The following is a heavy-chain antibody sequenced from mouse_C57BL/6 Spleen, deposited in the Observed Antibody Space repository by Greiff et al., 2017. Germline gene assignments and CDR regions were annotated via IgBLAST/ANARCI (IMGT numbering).Heavy chain of an antibody. CDR3: ARDWDPYDYAMDY. J-gene: IGHJ4*01. Sequence: EVKLVESGGGLVKPGGSLKLSCAASGFTFSDYGMHWVRQAPEKGLEWVAYISSGSSTIYYADTVKGRFTISRDNAKNTLFLQMTSLRSEDTAMYYCARDWDPYDYAMDYWGQGTSVTVSS. CDR1: GFTFSDYG. D-gene: IGHD4-1*01. CDR2: ISSGSSTI. V-gene: IGHV5-17*01.